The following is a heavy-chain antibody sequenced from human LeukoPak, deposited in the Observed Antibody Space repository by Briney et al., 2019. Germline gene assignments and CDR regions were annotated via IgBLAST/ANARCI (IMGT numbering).Heavy chain of an antibody. V-gene: IGHV3-30*18. D-gene: IGHD1-26*01. J-gene: IGHJ6*02. CDR2: ISYDGSNK. CDR1: GFTFSSYG. Sequence: GGSLRLSCAASGFTFSSYGVHWVRQAPGKGLEWVAVISYDGSNKYYADSVKGRFTISRDNSKNTLYLQMNSLRAEDTAVYYCAKPVGAAPNGYYGMDVWGQGTTVTVSS. CDR3: AKPVGAAPNGYYGMDV.